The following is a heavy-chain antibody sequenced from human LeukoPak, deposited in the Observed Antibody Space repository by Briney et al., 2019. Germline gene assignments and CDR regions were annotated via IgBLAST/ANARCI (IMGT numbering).Heavy chain of an antibody. Sequence: PSETLSLTCTVSGGSISSSSYYWGWIRQPPGKGLEWVGSIYYSGSTYYNPSLKSRVTISVDTSKNQFSLKLSSVTAADTAVYYCASRKLGNDYWGQGTLVTVSS. D-gene: IGHD7-27*01. CDR3: ASRKLGNDY. V-gene: IGHV4-39*07. CDR1: GGSISSSSYY. J-gene: IGHJ4*02. CDR2: IYYSGST.